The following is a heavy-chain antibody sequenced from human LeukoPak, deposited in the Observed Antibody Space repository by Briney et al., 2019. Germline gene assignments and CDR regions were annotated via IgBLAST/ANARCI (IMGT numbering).Heavy chain of an antibody. V-gene: IGHV2-5*01. D-gene: IGHD3-3*01. CDR1: GFSLRTSGAG. CDR2: IYWNVGK. J-gene: IGHJ4*02. CDR3: AHGVLNYYFRIGYYPRFDF. Sequence: SGPTLVNPTQTLTLTCRFSGFSLRTSGAGVGWIRQPPGEALEWLSVIYWNVGKFYSPPLKRRLTISKVTSKKQVDLAMTSRVPVDTATYCCAHGVLNYYFRIGYYPRFDFWGQGILVTVSS.